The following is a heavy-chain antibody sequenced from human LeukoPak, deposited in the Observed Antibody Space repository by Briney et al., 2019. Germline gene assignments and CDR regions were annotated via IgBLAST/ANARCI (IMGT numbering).Heavy chain of an antibody. D-gene: IGHD2-21*01. CDR2: ISGRGVNT. V-gene: IGHV3-23*01. Sequence: GGSLRLSCAASGFTVSSNYMSWVRQAPGKGLEWVSVISGRGVNTYYADSVRGRFTTSRDNSKNTLYLQTNSLRAEDTAVYYCARETPYCGGDCYSLVDYWGQGTLVTVSS. CDR3: ARETPYCGGDCYSLVDY. J-gene: IGHJ4*02. CDR1: GFTVSSNY.